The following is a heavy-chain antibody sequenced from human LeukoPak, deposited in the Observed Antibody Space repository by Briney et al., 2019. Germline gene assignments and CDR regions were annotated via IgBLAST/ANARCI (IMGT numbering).Heavy chain of an antibody. CDR3: ARGQSSQDYGGNSGPRHFDY. Sequence: SETLSLTCTVSGGSISSSSYYWGWIRQPPGKGLEWIGSIYYSGSTNYNPSLKSRVTISVDTSKNQFSLKLSSVTAADTAVYHCARGQSSQDYGGNSGPRHFDYWGQGTLVTVSS. J-gene: IGHJ4*02. CDR1: GGSISSSSYY. CDR2: IYYSGST. D-gene: IGHD4-17*01. V-gene: IGHV4-39*07.